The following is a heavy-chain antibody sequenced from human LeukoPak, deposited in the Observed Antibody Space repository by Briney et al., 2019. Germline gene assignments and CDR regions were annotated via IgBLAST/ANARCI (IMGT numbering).Heavy chain of an antibody. CDR1: GFSFSSYS. CDR3: ARAGRGYYGSGSYYTS. Sequence: PGGSLRLSCAASGFSFSSYSMNWVRQAPGKGLEWVSSISSSSSYIYYADSVKGRFTISRDNAKNSLYLQMNSLRAEDTAVYYCARAGRGYYGSGSYYTSWGQGTLVTVSS. J-gene: IGHJ5*02. CDR2: ISSSSSYI. V-gene: IGHV3-21*01. D-gene: IGHD3-10*01.